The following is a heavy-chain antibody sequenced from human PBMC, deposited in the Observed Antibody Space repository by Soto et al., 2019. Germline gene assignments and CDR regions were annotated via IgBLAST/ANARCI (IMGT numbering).Heavy chain of an antibody. Sequence: ASVKVSCKASGYTFTSYAMHWVRQAAGQRLEWMGWINAGNGNTKYSQKFQGRVTITRGTSASTAYMELSSLRSEDTAVYYCARGITLIVGDFDYWGQGTLVTVSS. D-gene: IGHD3-22*01. J-gene: IGHJ4*02. CDR2: INAGNGNT. V-gene: IGHV1-3*01. CDR1: GYTFTSYA. CDR3: ARGITLIVGDFDY.